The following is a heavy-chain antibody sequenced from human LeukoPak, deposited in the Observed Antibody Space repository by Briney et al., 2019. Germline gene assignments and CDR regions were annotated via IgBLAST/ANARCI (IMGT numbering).Heavy chain of an antibody. CDR2: IYPNSGGT. CDR3: ARQTAGSGRNGDYGFWYFDL. V-gene: IGHV1-2*02. Sequence: ASVKVSCKASGYRITGYFMHWMRQAPGQGLEWMGWIYPNSGGTKYAQNFQGRVTMTTDTSISTAYMELSSLTSDDTAVYYCARQTAGSGRNGDYGFWYFDLWGRGTLVTVTS. J-gene: IGHJ2*01. CDR1: GYRITGYF. D-gene: IGHD4-17*01.